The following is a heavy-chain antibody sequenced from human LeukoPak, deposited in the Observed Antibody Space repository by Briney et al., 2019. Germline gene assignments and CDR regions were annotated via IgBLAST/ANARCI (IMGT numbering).Heavy chain of an antibody. V-gene: IGHV1-8*01. CDR1: GYTFTSYD. CDR2: MNPNSGNT. Sequence: ASVKVSCKASGYTFTSYDINWVRQATGQGLEWMGWMNPNSGNTGYAQKFQGRVTMTRNTSINTAYMELSSLRSEDTAVYHCARDYLPHYYDSSGYYPPGYYFDYWGQGTLVTVSS. D-gene: IGHD3-22*01. CDR3: ARDYLPHYYDSSGYYPPGYYFDY. J-gene: IGHJ4*02.